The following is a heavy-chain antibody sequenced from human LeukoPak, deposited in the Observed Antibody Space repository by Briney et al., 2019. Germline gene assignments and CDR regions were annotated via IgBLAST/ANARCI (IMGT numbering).Heavy chain of an antibody. CDR3: ARDILSGSYGYFDY. J-gene: IGHJ4*02. CDR1: GLTFNKSW. Sequence: GGSLRLSCAASGLTFNKSWMSWVRQAPGKGPEWVANIKEDGTQKYYVDSVRGRFTISRDNADNSLYLQMNSLRAEDTAVYYCARDILSGSYGYFDYWGQGTLVTVSS. D-gene: IGHD1-26*01. CDR2: IKEDGTQK. V-gene: IGHV3-7*01.